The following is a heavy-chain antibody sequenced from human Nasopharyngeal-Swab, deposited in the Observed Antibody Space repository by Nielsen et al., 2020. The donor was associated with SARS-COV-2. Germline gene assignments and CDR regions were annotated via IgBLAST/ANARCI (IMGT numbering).Heavy chain of an antibody. CDR1: GYTFTGYY. J-gene: IGHJ4*02. V-gene: IGHV1-2*02. CDR2: INPNSGGT. CDR3: AREGIAAAGPEDY. D-gene: IGHD6-13*01. Sequence: ASVKVSCKASGYTFTGYYMHWVRQAPGQGLEWMGWINPNSGGTNYAQKFQGRVTMTRDTSISTAYMELSRLRSDDTAVYYCAREGIAAAGPEDYWGQGTLVTVSS.